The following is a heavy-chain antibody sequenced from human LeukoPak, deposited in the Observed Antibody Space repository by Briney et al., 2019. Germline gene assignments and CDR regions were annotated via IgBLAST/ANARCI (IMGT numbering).Heavy chain of an antibody. D-gene: IGHD6-13*01. J-gene: IGHJ4*02. CDR2: ISGSGGST. CDR3: AKDGRYSSSWYDY. V-gene: IGHV3-23*01. CDR1: GFTFSSYA. Sequence: GGSLRLSCAGSGFTFSSYAMSWVRQAPGKGLEWVSAISGSGGSTYYADSVKGRFTISRDNSKNTLYLQMSSLRAEDTAVYYCAKDGRYSSSWYDYWGQGTLVTVSS.